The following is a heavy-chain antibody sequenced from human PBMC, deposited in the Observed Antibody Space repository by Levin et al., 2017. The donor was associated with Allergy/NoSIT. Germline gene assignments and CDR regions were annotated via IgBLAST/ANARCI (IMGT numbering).Heavy chain of an antibody. CDR1: GFTFRSYA. CDR2: ISYDGSTK. J-gene: IGHJ4*02. V-gene: IGHV3-30-3*01. Sequence: SCAASGFTFRSYAMHWVRQAPGKGLEWVAVISYDGSTKYHADSVKGRFTISRDNSKNTLYLQMNSLRAEDTAVYYCASGSLNSPLVSRGDYFDFWGQGTLVTVSS. CDR3: ASGSLNSPLVSRGDYFDF. D-gene: IGHD6-13*01.